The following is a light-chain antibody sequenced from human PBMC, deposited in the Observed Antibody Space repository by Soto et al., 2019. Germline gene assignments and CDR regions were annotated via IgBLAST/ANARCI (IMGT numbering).Light chain of an antibody. V-gene: IGLV2-14*01. J-gene: IGLJ1*01. CDR2: EVS. Sequence: QSALTQPASVSGSPGQSITISCTGTSSDVGDYKYVSWYQKHPGKAPKALIYEVSNRPSGVSNRFSGSKSGNTASLNISGLQAEDEDDYYCSSYTTSNTLVFGPGTKLTVL. CDR3: SSYTTSNTLV. CDR1: SSDVGDYKY.